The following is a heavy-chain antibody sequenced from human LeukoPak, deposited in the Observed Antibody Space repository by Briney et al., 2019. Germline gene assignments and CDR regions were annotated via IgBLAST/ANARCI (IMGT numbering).Heavy chain of an antibody. CDR2: ISSNGGST. V-gene: IGHV3-64*01. J-gene: IGHJ6*03. Sequence: GGSLRLSCAASGFTFSSYAMHWVRQAPGKGLEYVSAISSNGGSTYYANSVKGRFTISRDNSKNTLYLQMNSLRAEDTAVYYCAREGQQLVPEYYYYYMDVWGKGTTVTVSS. CDR1: GFTFSSYA. CDR3: AREGQQLVPEYYYYYMDV. D-gene: IGHD6-13*01.